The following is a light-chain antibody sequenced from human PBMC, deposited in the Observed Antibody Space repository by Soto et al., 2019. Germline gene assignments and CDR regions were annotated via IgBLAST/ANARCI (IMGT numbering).Light chain of an antibody. Sequence: QSALTQPASVSGSPGQSITISCTGTNRDVGSYNLVSWYQQRPGEAPKLIISEVRNRPSGISYRFTGSKSGNTASLTISGLQADDEADYYCTSYSSSDIFYVFGTGTKLTVL. CDR3: TSYSSSDIFYV. CDR1: NRDVGSYNL. CDR2: EVR. J-gene: IGLJ1*01. V-gene: IGLV2-14*01.